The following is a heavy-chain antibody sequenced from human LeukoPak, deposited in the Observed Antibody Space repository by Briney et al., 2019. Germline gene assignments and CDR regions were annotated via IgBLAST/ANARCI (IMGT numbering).Heavy chain of an antibody. CDR3: ARDREGHGSGSSHYYYYGMDV. CDR2: ISYDGSNK. V-gene: IGHV3-30-3*01. J-gene: IGHJ6*02. D-gene: IGHD3-10*01. Sequence: PGGSLRLSCAASGFTFSSYAMHWVRQAPGKGLEWVAVISYDGSNKYYADSVKSRFTISRDNSKNTLYLQMNSLRAEDTAVYYCARDREGHGSGSSHYYYYGMDVWGQGTTVTVSS. CDR1: GFTFSSYA.